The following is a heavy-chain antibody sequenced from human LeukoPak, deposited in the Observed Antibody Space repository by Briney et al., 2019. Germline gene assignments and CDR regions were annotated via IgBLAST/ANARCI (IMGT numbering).Heavy chain of an antibody. CDR1: GYTFTSYY. J-gene: IGHJ5*02. CDR3: ARDLLLWFGELFGNWFDH. Sequence: ASVKVSCKASGYTFTSYYMHWVRQAPGQGLEWMGRINPNSGGTNYAQKFQGRVTMPRDTSISTAYMELSRLRSDDTAVYYCARDLLLWFGELFGNWFDHWGQGTLVTVSS. V-gene: IGHV1-2*06. CDR2: INPNSGGT. D-gene: IGHD3-10*01.